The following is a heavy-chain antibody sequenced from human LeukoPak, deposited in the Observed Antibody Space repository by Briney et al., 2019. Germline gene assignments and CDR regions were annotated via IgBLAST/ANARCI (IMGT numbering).Heavy chain of an antibody. CDR1: GFTFNSYG. V-gene: IGHV3-30*18. J-gene: IGHJ4*02. CDR2: ISYDGNDK. Sequence: PGGSLRLSCAASGFTFNSYGMHWVRQAPGKGLEWVAVISYDGNDKFYRDSVKGRFTISRDNSKNTLYLQMNSLRAEDTAVYYCAKDMGSSWYVGFDYWGQGTLVTVSS. D-gene: IGHD6-13*01. CDR3: AKDMGSSWYVGFDY.